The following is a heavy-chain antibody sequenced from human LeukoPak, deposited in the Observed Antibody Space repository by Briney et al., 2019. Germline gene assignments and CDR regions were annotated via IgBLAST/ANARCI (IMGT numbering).Heavy chain of an antibody. CDR1: GDSVSSKSNA. CDR2: TYYRSKWYN. CDR3: AKDRWRNSWFDS. Sequence: SQTLSLTCAISGDSVSSKSNAWNWIRQSPSRGLEWLGRTYYRSKWYNGYAVSVKSRITINPDTSKIQFSLQLNSVTPEDTAVYYCAKDRWRNSWFDSWGQGTLVTVSS. V-gene: IGHV6-1*01. D-gene: IGHD3-16*02. J-gene: IGHJ5*01.